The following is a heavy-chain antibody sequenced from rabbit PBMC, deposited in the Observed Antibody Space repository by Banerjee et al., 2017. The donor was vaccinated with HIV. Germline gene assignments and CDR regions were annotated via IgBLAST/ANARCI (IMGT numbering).Heavy chain of an antibody. D-gene: IGHD4-1*01. Sequence: QEQLEESGGGLVQPEGSLTLTCTASGFTITSYHMCWVRQAPGKGLEWIACIGGGSSGITYYASWAKGRFTISKTSSTTVTLQMTSLTAADTATYFCARRVVADKAFNLWGPGTLVTVS. V-gene: IGHV1S45*01. CDR1: GFTITSYH. CDR2: IGGGSSGIT. CDR3: ARRVVADKAFNL. J-gene: IGHJ4*01.